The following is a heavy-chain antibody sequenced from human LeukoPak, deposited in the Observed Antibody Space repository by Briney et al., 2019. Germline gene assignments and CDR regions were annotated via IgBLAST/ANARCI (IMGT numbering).Heavy chain of an antibody. CDR3: GRKTGVTGEAFDC. D-gene: IGHD7-27*01. V-gene: IGHV3-53*01. J-gene: IGHJ4*02. CDR2: IYSGGST. Sequence: GGSLRLSCAASGFTVRSNDMSWVRQAPGKGLEWVSVIYSGGSTYYADSVKGRFTISRDNSKNTLFLQMNSLRADDTAVYYCGRKTGVTGEAFDCWGQGTLVTVSS. CDR1: GFTVRSND.